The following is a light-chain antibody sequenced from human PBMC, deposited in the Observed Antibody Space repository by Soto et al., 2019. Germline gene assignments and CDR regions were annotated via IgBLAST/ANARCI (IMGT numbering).Light chain of an antibody. J-gene: IGKJ2*01. CDR2: DAS. V-gene: IGKV3-20*01. Sequence: EIVLTQSPGTLSLSPGERATLSCRASQSVSSSYLAWYQQKPGQAPRLLSCDASSRATGIPDRFSGGGSGTAFTLTISRLEPEDFAVYYCQQYGSSPYTFGQGTKLEIK. CDR1: QSVSSSY. CDR3: QQYGSSPYT.